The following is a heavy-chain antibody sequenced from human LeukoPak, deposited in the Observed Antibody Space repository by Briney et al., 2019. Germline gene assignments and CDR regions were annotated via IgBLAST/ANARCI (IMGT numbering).Heavy chain of an antibody. CDR3: ARVHIVVVTALAFDI. V-gene: IGHV4-39*07. CDR1: GGSISSSSYY. CDR2: IYYSGST. J-gene: IGHJ3*02. D-gene: IGHD2-21*02. Sequence: SETLSLTCTVSGGSISSSSYYWGWIRQPPGKGLEWIGSIYYSGSTYYNPSLKSRVTISVDTSKNQFSLKLSSVTAADTAVYYCARVHIVVVTALAFDIWGQGTMVTVSS.